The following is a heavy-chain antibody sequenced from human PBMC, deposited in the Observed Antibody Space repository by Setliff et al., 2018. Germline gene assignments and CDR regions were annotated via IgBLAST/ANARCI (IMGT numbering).Heavy chain of an antibody. V-gene: IGHV4-34*01. Sequence: SETLSLTCDVYDGAFSTYYWTWIRQPPGKGLEWIGDMHQSGRINFNPSLKSRVTMSADPSKNQFSLKVTSVTAADTAVYYCAREGPESDSSGYMDVWGQGTTVTVSS. CDR2: MHQSGRI. D-gene: IGHD3-22*01. CDR3: AREGPESDSSGYMDV. J-gene: IGHJ6*03. CDR1: DGAFSTYY.